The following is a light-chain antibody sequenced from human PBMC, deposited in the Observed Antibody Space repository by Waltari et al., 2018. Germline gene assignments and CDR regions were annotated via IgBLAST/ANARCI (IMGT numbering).Light chain of an antibody. J-gene: IGLJ2*01. V-gene: IGLV1-40*01. CDR2: RDD. CDR1: SSNIGAGCD. CDR3: QSFDRDLNAVL. Sequence: QSVLTQPPSVSGAPGQSVTISCTGSSSNIGAGCDVHWYHQIPGSAPKVLIYRDDNRPSGGPGRFSGSKSGTSASLSVTGLHVEDEADYFCQSFDRDLNAVLFGGGTKLTVL.